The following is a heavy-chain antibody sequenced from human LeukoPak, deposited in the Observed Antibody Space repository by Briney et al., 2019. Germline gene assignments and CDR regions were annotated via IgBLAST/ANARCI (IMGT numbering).Heavy chain of an antibody. CDR2: ISYDGSNK. V-gene: IGHV3-30-3*01. CDR1: GFTFSSYA. CDR3: AREERNYDYVWGSYRPYYFDY. Sequence: GGSLRLSCAASGFTFSSYAMHWVRQAPGKGLEWVAVISYDGSNKYYADSVKGRFTISRDNSKNTLYLQMNSLGAEDTAVYYCAREERNYDYVWGSYRPYYFDYWGQGTLVTVSS. J-gene: IGHJ4*02. D-gene: IGHD3-16*02.